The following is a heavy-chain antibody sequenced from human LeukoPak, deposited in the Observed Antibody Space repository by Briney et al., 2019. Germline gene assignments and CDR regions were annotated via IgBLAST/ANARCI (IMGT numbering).Heavy chain of an antibody. Sequence: SQTLSLTCTVSGGSISSGDYYWSWIRQHPGKGLEWIGYIHYSGSTYYNPSLNSRVTVSVDRSANHFSLKVSSVTAADTAVYYCARDAIDSNYFDFWGQGTLITVSS. CDR2: IHYSGST. V-gene: IGHV4-31*03. CDR1: GGSISSGDYY. CDR3: ARDAIDSNYFDF. D-gene: IGHD4-11*01. J-gene: IGHJ4*02.